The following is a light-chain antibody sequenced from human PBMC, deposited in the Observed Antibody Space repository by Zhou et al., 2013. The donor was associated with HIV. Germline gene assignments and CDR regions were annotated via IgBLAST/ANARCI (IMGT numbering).Light chain of an antibody. CDR1: QSISSF. Sequence: DIQMTQSPSSLSASVGDRVTITCRASQSISSFLNWYQQKRGKAPRLLIYAASSLQRGVPSRFRGSGSGTDFTLTISSLQPEDFATYYCQQSYSTLYTFGQGTKLEIK. J-gene: IGKJ2*01. V-gene: IGKV1-39*01. CDR2: AAS. CDR3: QQSYSTLYT.